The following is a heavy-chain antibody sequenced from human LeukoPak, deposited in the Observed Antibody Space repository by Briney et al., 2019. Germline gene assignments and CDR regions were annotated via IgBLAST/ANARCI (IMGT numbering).Heavy chain of an antibody. V-gene: IGHV4-59*01. D-gene: IGHD6-19*01. CDR3: ARDRSSGWAPYYYGMDV. CDR1: GGSISSYY. Sequence: SETLSLTCTVSGGSISSYYWSWIRQPPGKGLEWIGYIYYSGSTNYNPSLKSRVTISVDMSKNQFSLKLSSVTAADTAVYYCARDRSSGWAPYYYGMDVWGQGTTVTVSS. J-gene: IGHJ6*02. CDR2: IYYSGST.